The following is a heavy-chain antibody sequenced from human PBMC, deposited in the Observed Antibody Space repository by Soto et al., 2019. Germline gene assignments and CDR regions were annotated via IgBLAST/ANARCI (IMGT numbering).Heavy chain of an antibody. D-gene: IGHD4-17*01. V-gene: IGHV4-31*02. J-gene: IGHJ3*02. Sequence: WTWIRQHPGKGLEWIGYIYYSGNTYYNPSLKSRVTISLGTSKNQFSLKLTSVTAADSAVYYCARGAADYGDAFDIWGQGTMVTVSS. CDR3: ARGAADYGDAFDI. CDR2: IYYSGNT.